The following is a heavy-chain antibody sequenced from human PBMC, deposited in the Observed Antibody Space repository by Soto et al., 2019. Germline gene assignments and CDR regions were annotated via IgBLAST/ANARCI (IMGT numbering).Heavy chain of an antibody. CDR3: TRVRGESYFDY. Sequence: PGGSLRLSCAASGFTYSDYYMDWVRQAPGKGLEWVGRTRKKVNSYTTEYAASVKGRFTISRDDSKNSLYLQMNSLKSEDTAVYFCTRVRGESYFDYWGQGT. J-gene: IGHJ4*02. D-gene: IGHD2-21*01. V-gene: IGHV3-72*01. CDR2: TRKKVNSYTT. CDR1: GFTYSDYY.